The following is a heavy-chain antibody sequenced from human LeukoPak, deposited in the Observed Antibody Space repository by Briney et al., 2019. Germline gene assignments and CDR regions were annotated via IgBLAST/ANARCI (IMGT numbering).Heavy chain of an antibody. J-gene: IGHJ4*02. D-gene: IGHD3-9*01. Sequence: GGSLRLSCAASGFTFSDYWMSWVRQAPGKGLEWVGRIKSKTDGGTTDYAAPVKGRFTISRDDSKNTLYLQMNSLKTEDTAVYYCTTDQSDILTGYYAIGGVDYWGQGTLVTVSS. V-gene: IGHV3-15*01. CDR3: TTDQSDILTGYYAIGGVDY. CDR1: GFTFSDYW. CDR2: IKSKTDGGTT.